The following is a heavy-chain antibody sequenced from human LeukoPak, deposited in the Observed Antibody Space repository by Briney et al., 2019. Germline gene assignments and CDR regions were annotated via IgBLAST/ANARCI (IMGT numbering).Heavy chain of an antibody. D-gene: IGHD2-2*02. CDR3: ARSCSSTSCYKGGFDY. CDR1: GGSISSYY. J-gene: IGHJ4*02. CDR2: IYTSGST. Sequence: SETLSLTCTVSGGSISSYYWSWIRQPAGKGLEWIGRIYTSGSTNYNPSLKSRVTMSVDTSKNQFSLKLSSVTAADTAVYYCARSCSSTSCYKGGFDYWGQGTLVTVSS. V-gene: IGHV4-4*07.